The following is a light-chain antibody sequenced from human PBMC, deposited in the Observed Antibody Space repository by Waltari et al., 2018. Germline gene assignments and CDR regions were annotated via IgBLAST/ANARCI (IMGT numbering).Light chain of an antibody. CDR2: RAS. J-gene: IGKJ1*01. CDR3: QQYNNWPPGT. Sequence: ETVVTQSPATLSMSPGERATLSCSTSQSIGSSLAWYQQRPGQAPRLLIYRASTRATGIPDRFSGRGSETEFTLTISSLQSEDIAVYYCQQYNNWPPGTFGQGTKVEI. CDR1: QSIGSS. V-gene: IGKV3-15*01.